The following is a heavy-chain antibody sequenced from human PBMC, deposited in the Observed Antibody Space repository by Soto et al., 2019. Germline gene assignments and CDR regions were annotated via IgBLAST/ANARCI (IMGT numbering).Heavy chain of an antibody. Sequence: LRLSCAASGFTVSSNYMSWVRQAPGKGLEWVSVIYSGGSTYYADSVKGRFTISRDNSKNTLYLQMNSLRAEDTAVYYCARGFGYYDSSGYYYDFDYWGQGTLVTVSS. J-gene: IGHJ4*02. CDR3: ARGFGYYDSSGYYYDFDY. CDR1: GFTVSSNY. V-gene: IGHV3-53*01. CDR2: IYSGGST. D-gene: IGHD3-22*01.